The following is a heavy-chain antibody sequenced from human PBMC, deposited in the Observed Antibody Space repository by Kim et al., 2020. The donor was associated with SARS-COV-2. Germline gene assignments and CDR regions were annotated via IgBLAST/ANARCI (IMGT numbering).Heavy chain of an antibody. CDR3: AKEMNWLTDYFDY. Sequence: YADAVKGRFTISRDNSKNTLYLQMNSLRAEDTAVYYCAKEMNWLTDYFDYWGQGTLVTVSS. D-gene: IGHD6-19*01. V-gene: IGHV3-23*01. J-gene: IGHJ4*02.